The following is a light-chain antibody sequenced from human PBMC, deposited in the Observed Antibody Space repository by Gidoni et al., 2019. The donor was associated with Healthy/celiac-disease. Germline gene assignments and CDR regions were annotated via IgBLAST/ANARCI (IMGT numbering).Light chain of an antibody. CDR2: AAS. V-gene: IGKV1-39*01. CDR3: QQSYSTLIT. J-gene: IGKJ5*01. Sequence: DIQMIQSPSSLSASVGDRVTITCRASQSISSYLNWYQQKPGKVPKLLIYAASSLQSGVPSRSSGSGSGTDFTLTISSLQPEDFATYYCQQSYSTLITFGQGTRLEIK. CDR1: QSISSY.